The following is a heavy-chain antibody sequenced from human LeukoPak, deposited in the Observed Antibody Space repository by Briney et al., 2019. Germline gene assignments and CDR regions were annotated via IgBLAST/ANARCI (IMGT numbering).Heavy chain of an antibody. Sequence: SETLSLTCAVYGGSLSGYYWSWIRQPPGKGLEWIGEINHSGSTNYNPSLKSRVTISVDTSKNQFSLKLSSVTAAGTAVYYCARNFWSGYLASHNWFDPWGQGTLVTVSS. CDR1: GGSLSGYY. V-gene: IGHV4-34*01. CDR2: INHSGST. J-gene: IGHJ5*02. CDR3: ARNFWSGYLASHNWFDP. D-gene: IGHD3-3*01.